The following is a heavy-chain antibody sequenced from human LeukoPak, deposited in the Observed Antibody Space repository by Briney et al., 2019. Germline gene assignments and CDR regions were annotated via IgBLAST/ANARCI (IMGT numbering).Heavy chain of an antibody. CDR3: ARDLGVDYDSSGYYSGAYWYFDL. J-gene: IGHJ2*01. CDR1: GGSISSYY. V-gene: IGHV4-59*01. D-gene: IGHD3-22*01. Sequence: SETLSLTCTVSGGSISSYYWSWIRQPPGKGLEWIGYIYYSGSTNYNPSLKSRVTISVDTSKNQSSLKLSSVTAADTAVYYCARDLGVDYDSSGYYSGAYWYFDLWGRGTLVTVSS. CDR2: IYYSGST.